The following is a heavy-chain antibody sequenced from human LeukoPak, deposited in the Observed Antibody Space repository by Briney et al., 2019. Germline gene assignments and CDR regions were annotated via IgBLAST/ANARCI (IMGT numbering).Heavy chain of an antibody. V-gene: IGHV3-33*08. J-gene: IGHJ6*02. CDR3: ARLLWFGMDV. D-gene: IGHD3-10*01. CDR2: IWYDGSDK. CDR1: GFPFSGYA. Sequence: PGGSLRLSCAASGFPFSGYAMSWVRQAPGKGLEWVAVIWYDGSDKYYADSVKGRFTISRDNSKNTLYLQMNSLRAEDTAVYYCARLLWFGMDVWGQGTTVTVSS.